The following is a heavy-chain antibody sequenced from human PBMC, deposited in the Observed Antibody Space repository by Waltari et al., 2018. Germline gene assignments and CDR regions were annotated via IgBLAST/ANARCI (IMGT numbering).Heavy chain of an antibody. Sequence: QVQLVQSGAEVKKPGASVKVSCKASGYTFTSYGISWVRQAPGQGLEWMGWISAYNGTTNYAPKLQGRVNMTTDTSTGTAYRGLRSLRSDDTAVYYCARDPGSSYDFWSGYLSVGGKSYGMDVWGQGTTVTVSS. J-gene: IGHJ6*02. CDR1: GYTFTSYG. V-gene: IGHV1-18*01. D-gene: IGHD3-3*01. CDR2: ISAYNGTT. CDR3: ARDPGSSYDFWSGYLSVGGKSYGMDV.